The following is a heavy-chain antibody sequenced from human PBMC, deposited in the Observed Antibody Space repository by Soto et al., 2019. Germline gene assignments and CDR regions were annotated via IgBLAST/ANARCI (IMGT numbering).Heavy chain of an antibody. Sequence: SETLSLTCTVSGGSISSGGYYWSWIRQHPGKGLEWIGYIYYSGSTYYNPSLKSRVTISVDTSKNQFSLKLSSVTAADTAVYYCARESYVWGSYLVFSGGMDVWGQGTTVTVSS. D-gene: IGHD3-16*02. CDR3: ARESYVWGSYLVFSGGMDV. CDR2: IYYSGST. CDR1: GGSISSGGYY. V-gene: IGHV4-31*03. J-gene: IGHJ6*02.